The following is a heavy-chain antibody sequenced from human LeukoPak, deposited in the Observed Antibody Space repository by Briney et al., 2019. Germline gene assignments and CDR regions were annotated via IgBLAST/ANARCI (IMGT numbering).Heavy chain of an antibody. V-gene: IGHV3-23*01. CDR1: GFTFSSYA. Sequence: PGGSLRLSCAASGFTFSSYAMSWVRQAPGKGLEWVSAISGSGGSTYYADSVKGRFTISRDNSKNTLYLQMNSPRAEDTAVYYCARECLDYYDSSGYYHPLDYWGQGTLVTVSS. J-gene: IGHJ4*02. CDR3: ARECLDYYDSSGYYHPLDY. D-gene: IGHD3-22*01. CDR2: ISGSGGST.